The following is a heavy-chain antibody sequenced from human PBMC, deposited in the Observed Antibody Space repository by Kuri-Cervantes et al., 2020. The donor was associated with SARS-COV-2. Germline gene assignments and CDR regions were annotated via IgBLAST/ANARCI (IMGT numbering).Heavy chain of an antibody. D-gene: IGHD5-18*01. CDR2: IRPLFGKA. V-gene: IGHV1-69*13. Sequence: SVKVSCKTSGGSFRTFIISWVRQAPGQGLEWMGGIRPLFGKANYAQKFQGRVTITADESTSTVYMEVSSLRFEDTAVYYCTKEKGNTYGFDYWGQGTLVTVSS. J-gene: IGHJ4*02. CDR1: GGSFRTFI. CDR3: TKEKGNTYGFDY.